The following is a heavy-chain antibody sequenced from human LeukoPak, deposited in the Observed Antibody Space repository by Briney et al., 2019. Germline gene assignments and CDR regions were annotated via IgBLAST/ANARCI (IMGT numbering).Heavy chain of an antibody. D-gene: IGHD3-10*01. CDR3: ARAKDNYYGSGSYD. J-gene: IGHJ4*02. V-gene: IGHV3-48*02. CDR1: GFTFSIYS. Sequence: PGGSLRLSCAASGFTFSIYSMHWVRQAPGKGLEWVSYISSSSSTIKYADSVKGRFTISRDNDKNSLFLQMNSLRDEDTAVYYCARAKDNYYGSGSYDWGQGTLVTVSS. CDR2: ISSSSSTI.